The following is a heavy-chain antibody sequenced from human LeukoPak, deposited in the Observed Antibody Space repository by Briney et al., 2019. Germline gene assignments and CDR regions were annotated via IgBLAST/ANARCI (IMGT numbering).Heavy chain of an antibody. J-gene: IGHJ4*02. V-gene: IGHV1-24*01. CDR1: GYTLTELS. CDR2: FDPEDGET. CDR3: ATFTRGCYYDSSGYLIFDY. Sequence: ASVKVSCKVSGYTLTELSMHWVRQAPGKGLEWMGGFDPEDGETIYAQKFQGRVTMTEDTSTDTAYMELSSLRSEDTAVYYCATFTRGCYYDSSGYLIFDYWGQGTLVTVSS. D-gene: IGHD3-22*01.